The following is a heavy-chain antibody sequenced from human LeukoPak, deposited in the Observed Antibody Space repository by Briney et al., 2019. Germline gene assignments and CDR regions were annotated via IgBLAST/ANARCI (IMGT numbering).Heavy chain of an antibody. J-gene: IGHJ4*02. CDR2: ISGSGGST. CDR3: AKGHSAHGTGFDC. Sequence: GGSLRLSGAASGFSFPNYGMSWVRRAPGKGLEWVSGISGSGGSTYYADSVKGRFTISRDNSKNTLYLQMNSLRAEDPAVYYCAKGHSAHGTGFDCWGQGTLVAVSS. D-gene: IGHD1-14*01. CDR1: GFSFPNYG. V-gene: IGHV3-23*01.